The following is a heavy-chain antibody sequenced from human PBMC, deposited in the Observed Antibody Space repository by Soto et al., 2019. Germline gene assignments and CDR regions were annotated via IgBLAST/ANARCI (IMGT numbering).Heavy chain of an antibody. CDR2: IWYDGSNK. CDR3: ARDQLYCSITSCYPDPDYYMDV. V-gene: IGHV3-33*01. D-gene: IGHD2-2*01. CDR1: GFTFSSYG. Sequence: QVQLVESGGGVVQPGRSLRLSCAASGFTFSSYGMHWVRQAPGKGLEWVAVIWYDGSNKYYADSVKGRFTISRDNSKNTLYLQMNSLRAEDTAVYYCARDQLYCSITSCYPDPDYYMDVWGKGTTVTVSS. J-gene: IGHJ6*03.